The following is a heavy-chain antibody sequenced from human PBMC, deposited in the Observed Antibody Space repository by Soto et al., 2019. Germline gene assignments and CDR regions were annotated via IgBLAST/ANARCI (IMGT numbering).Heavy chain of an antibody. CDR2: ISSSSSTI. Sequence: AXGSLRLSCAASGFTFSSYRVNWVRRAPGKGLEWVSYISSSSSTIYYADSVKGRFTISRDNAKNSLYLQMNSLRDEDTAVYYCARSRYSHYGMDVWGQGTTVTVSS. D-gene: IGHD4-4*01. V-gene: IGHV3-48*02. J-gene: IGHJ6*02. CDR3: ARSRYSHYGMDV. CDR1: GFTFSSYR.